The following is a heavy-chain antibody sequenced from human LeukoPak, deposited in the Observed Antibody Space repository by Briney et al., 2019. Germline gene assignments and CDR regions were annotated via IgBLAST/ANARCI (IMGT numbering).Heavy chain of an antibody. D-gene: IGHD1-14*01. CDR3: ARDGTSGLDY. V-gene: IGHV4-59*02. CDR2: FTLGGGGTT. CDR1: GASVTTYS. J-gene: IGHJ4*02. Sequence: SETLSLTCIVSGASVTTYSWNWLRQSPGKGLEWIGYFTLGGGGTTSYNSSLKSRVTISVDTSKNQFSLKLSSVTAADTAVYYCARDGTSGLDYWGQGTLVTVSS.